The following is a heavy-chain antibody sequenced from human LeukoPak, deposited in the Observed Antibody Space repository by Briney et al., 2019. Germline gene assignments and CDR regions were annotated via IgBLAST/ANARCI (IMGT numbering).Heavy chain of an antibody. CDR1: GGSISSSSYY. Sequence: SETLSLTCTVSGGSISSSSYYWGWIRQPPGKGLEWIGSIYHSGSTYYNPSLKSRVTISVDTSKNQFSLKLSSVTAADTAVYYCARVGVPATLGGYWGQGTLVTVSS. CDR3: ARVGVPATLGGY. V-gene: IGHV4-39*07. CDR2: IYHSGST. D-gene: IGHD2-2*01. J-gene: IGHJ4*02.